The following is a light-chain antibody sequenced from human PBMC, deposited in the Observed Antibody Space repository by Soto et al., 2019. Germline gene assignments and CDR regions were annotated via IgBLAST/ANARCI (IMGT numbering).Light chain of an antibody. J-gene: IGKJ1*01. V-gene: IGKV1-5*01. CDR3: QQYNTYSA. CDR2: DAS. Sequence: DSQMTRSRSSLFASVGDRVTITYRASQSVSNWLAWYQQKRGKAPELLIYDASSLKSGVPSRFSGSGSGTEFTLTISSLQPDDFATYYCQQYNTYSAFGQGTKVDIK. CDR1: QSVSNW.